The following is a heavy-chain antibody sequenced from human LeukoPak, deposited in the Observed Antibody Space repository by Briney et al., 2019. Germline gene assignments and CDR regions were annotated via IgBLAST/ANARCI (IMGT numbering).Heavy chain of an antibody. D-gene: IGHD3-22*01. CDR2: IWYDGSNK. J-gene: IGHJ4*02. CDR3: AKKVTMIVVVTPFDY. Sequence: GGSLRLSCAASGFTFSSYGMHWVRQAPGKGLEWVAVIWYDGSNKYYADSVKGRFTISRDNSKNTLYLQMNSLRAEDTAVYYCAKKVTMIVVVTPFDYWGQGTLVTVSS. CDR1: GFTFSSYG. V-gene: IGHV3-33*06.